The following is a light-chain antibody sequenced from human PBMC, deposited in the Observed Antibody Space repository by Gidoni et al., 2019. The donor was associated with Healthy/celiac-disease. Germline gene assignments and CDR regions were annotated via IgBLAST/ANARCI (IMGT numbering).Light chain of an antibody. Sequence: GTLSLSPGERATLSCRASQSVSSSYLAWYQQKPGQAPRLLIYGASSRATGIPDRFSGSGSGTDFTLTISRLEPEDFAVYYCQQYGSSPGTFGXXTKVEIK. CDR2: GAS. V-gene: IGKV3-20*01. J-gene: IGKJ1*01. CDR3: QQYGSSPGT. CDR1: QSVSSSY.